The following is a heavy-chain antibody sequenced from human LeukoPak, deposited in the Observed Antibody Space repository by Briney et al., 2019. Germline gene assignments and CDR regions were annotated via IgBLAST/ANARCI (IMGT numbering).Heavy chain of an antibody. Sequence: GGSLRLSCATSTFIVSSYYMSWVRQAPGKGLEWVSGIYGGGTIYYAASVKGRFTISRDDFENTVYLQMNSLRAEDTAVYYCARGSLDGDYAHYYYYMDVWGKGTTVTVSS. CDR1: TFIVSSYY. J-gene: IGHJ6*03. D-gene: IGHD4-17*01. V-gene: IGHV3-53*01. CDR2: IYGGGTI. CDR3: ARGSLDGDYAHYYYYMDV.